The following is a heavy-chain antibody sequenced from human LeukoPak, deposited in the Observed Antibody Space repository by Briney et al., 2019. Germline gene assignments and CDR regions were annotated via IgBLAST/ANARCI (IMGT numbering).Heavy chain of an antibody. J-gene: IGHJ3*02. V-gene: IGHV4-59*06. Sequence: SETLSLTCSVSGGSISKYYWSWIRQPPGKGLEWIGYISYSGGTYYNPSLKSRITISVDTSKSQFSLKMSSVTAADTALYYCASTSKYIGSGRDDSFDIWGQGTMVTVSS. CDR1: GGSISKYY. CDR3: ASTSKYIGSGRDDSFDI. D-gene: IGHD3-10*01. CDR2: ISYSGGT.